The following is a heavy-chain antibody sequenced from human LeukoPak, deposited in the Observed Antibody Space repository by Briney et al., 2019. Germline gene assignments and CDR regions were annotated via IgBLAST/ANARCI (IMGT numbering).Heavy chain of an antibody. J-gene: IGHJ4*02. CDR2: INPSGGST. CDR3: ARDEAYCGGDCYSDY. Sequence: ASVKVSCKASGYTFTSYYMHWVRQAPGQGLEWMGIINPSGGSTSYAQKFQGRVTMTRDTSTSTVYMELSRLRSDDTAVYYCARDEAYCGGDCYSDYWGQGTLVTVSS. D-gene: IGHD2-21*02. V-gene: IGHV1-46*01. CDR1: GYTFTSYY.